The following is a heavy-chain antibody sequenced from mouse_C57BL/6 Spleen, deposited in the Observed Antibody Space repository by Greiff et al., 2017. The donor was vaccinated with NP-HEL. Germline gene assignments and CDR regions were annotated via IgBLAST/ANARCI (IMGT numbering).Heavy chain of an antibody. J-gene: IGHJ4*01. V-gene: IGHV1-80*01. CDR3: ARCGYYGDYAMDY. CDR2: IYPGDGDT. D-gene: IGHD2-3*01. Sequence: VQLQQSGAELVKPGASVKISCKASGYAFSSYWMNWVKQRPGKGLEWIGQIYPGDGDTNYNGKFKGKATLTADKSSSTAYMQLSSLTSEDSAVYCCARCGYYGDYAMDYWGQGTSVTVSS. CDR1: GYAFSSYW.